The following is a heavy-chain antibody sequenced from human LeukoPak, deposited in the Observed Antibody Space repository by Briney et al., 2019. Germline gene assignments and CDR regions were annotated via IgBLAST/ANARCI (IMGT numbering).Heavy chain of an antibody. Sequence: PSETLSLTCTVSGGSISSYYWSWIRQPPGKGLEWIGYIYYSGSTNYNPSLKSRVTISVDTSKNQFSLKLSSVTAADTAVYYCATSREAATDYWGQGTLVTVSS. V-gene: IGHV4-59*01. CDR3: ATSREAATDY. J-gene: IGHJ4*02. CDR2: IYYSGST. CDR1: GGSISSYY. D-gene: IGHD1-26*01.